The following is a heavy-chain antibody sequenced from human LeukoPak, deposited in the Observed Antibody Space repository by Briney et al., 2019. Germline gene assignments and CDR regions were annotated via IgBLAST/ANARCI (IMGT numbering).Heavy chain of an antibody. CDR2: IHPSGTT. Sequence: PSETLSLTCAVSGASISSSNYYWGWVRQSPGKGLEWIGNIHPSGTTYYNPSLKTRVTISVDTSKNQFSLKLSSVTAADTAVYFCARGDWAPEYWGQGTLVTVSS. D-gene: IGHD3-9*01. CDR1: GASISSSNYY. V-gene: IGHV4-39*07. CDR3: ARGDWAPEY. J-gene: IGHJ4*02.